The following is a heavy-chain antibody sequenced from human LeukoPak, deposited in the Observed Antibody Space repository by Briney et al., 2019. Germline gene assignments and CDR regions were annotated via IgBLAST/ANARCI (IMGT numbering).Heavy chain of an antibody. CDR3: ARGGALELTNFDY. J-gene: IGHJ4*02. CDR1: GFTFSSYS. D-gene: IGHD1-7*01. Sequence: GGSLRLSCAASGFTFSSYSMNWVRQAPGKGLEWVSSISSSSSYIYYADSVKGRFTISRDNAKNSLYLQMNSLRAEDTAVYYCARGGALELTNFDYWGQGTLVTVSS. V-gene: IGHV3-21*01. CDR2: ISSSSSYI.